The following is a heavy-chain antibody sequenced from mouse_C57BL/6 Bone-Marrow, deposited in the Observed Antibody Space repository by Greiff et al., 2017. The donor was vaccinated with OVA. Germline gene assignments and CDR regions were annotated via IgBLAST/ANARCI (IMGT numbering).Heavy chain of an antibody. CDR3: GSSYGCY. Sequence: VQLQQSGAELVRPGASVKLSCTASGFNIKDDYMHWVKQRPEQGLEWIGWIDPENGDTEYASKFQGKATITADTASNTAYLQLSSLRAEDTAVYYYGSSYGCYWGQGTTRTVAS. CDR2: IDPENGDT. D-gene: IGHD1-1*01. V-gene: IGHV14-4*01. J-gene: IGHJ2*01. CDR1: GFNIKDDY.